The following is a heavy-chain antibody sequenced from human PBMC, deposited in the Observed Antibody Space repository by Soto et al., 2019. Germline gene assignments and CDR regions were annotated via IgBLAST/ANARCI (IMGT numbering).Heavy chain of an antibody. J-gene: IGHJ4*02. V-gene: IGHV1-69*02. Sequence: QVQLVQSGAEVKKPGSSVKVSCKASGGTFSSYTFSWVRQAPGQGLEWMGRIIPMLGIANYAQKFQGRVTLTADKSTSTAYTELSSLRSEDTAVYYCANRGYSYGFVIYWGQGTLVTVFS. D-gene: IGHD5-18*01. CDR2: IIPMLGIA. CDR1: GGTFSSYT. CDR3: ANRGYSYGFVIY.